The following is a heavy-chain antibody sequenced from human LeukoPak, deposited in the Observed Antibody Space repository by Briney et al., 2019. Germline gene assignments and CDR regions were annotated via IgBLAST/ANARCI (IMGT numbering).Heavy chain of an antibody. J-gene: IGHJ4*02. Sequence: GGSLRLSCAASGFTFSDYYMSWIRQAPGKGLEWVSYISSSGSTIYYADSVKGRFTISRDNAKKSLYLQMNRLRAEDTAVYYCARTGKNCSNTGCPGFDYWGQGTLVTVSS. V-gene: IGHV3-11*04. CDR2: ISSSGSTI. CDR1: GFTFSDYY. D-gene: IGHD2-2*01. CDR3: ARTGKNCSNTGCPGFDY.